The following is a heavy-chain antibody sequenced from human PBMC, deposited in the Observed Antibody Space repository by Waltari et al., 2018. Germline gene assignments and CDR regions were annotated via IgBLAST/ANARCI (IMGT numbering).Heavy chain of an antibody. Sequence: EVQLVESGGGLVQPGGSLRLSCAASGFTFSSYWMNWVRQAPGKGLEWVDNMKQDGTEKYYVDSVRGRFTISRDNAKNSVYLQMNSLRDEDTAVYYCARGGASWGQGTLVTVSS. CDR1: GFTFSSYW. J-gene: IGHJ5*02. D-gene: IGHD1-26*01. CDR3: ARGGAS. CDR2: MKQDGTEK. V-gene: IGHV3-7*01.